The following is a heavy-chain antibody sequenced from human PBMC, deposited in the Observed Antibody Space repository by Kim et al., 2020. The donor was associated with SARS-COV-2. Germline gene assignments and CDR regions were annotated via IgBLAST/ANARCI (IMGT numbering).Heavy chain of an antibody. V-gene: IGHV1-69*01. D-gene: IGHD2-2*01. CDR3: ARLPDPSTPWFDY. J-gene: IGHJ4*02. Sequence: YDQTYQGRVPIPADESTSTAYMELSSLRSEDTAVYYCARLPDPSTPWFDYWGQGTLVTVSS.